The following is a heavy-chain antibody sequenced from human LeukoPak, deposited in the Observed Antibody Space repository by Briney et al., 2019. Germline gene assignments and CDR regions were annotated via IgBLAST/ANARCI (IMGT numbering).Heavy chain of an antibody. CDR3: ATVPWDYDSSGYYLP. CDR2: FDPEDGET. V-gene: IGHV1-24*01. J-gene: IGHJ4*02. D-gene: IGHD3-22*01. CDR1: GYTLTELS. Sequence: ASVKVSCKVSGYTLTELSMHWVRQAPGKGLEWRGDFDPEDGETIYAQKFQGRVTMTEDTSTDTAYMELSSLRSEDTAVYYCATVPWDYDSSGYYLPWAQGTLVSVSS.